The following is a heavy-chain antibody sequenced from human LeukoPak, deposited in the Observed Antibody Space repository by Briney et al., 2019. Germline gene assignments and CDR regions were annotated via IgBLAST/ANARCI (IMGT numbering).Heavy chain of an antibody. J-gene: IGHJ1*01. CDR1: GFNFSSYG. Sequence: GGSLRLSCAASGFNFSSYGMSWVRQAPGKGLEWVSGISSSGGNTYYADSVKGRFTISRDNSKNTLYLQVNSLRVEDTAVYYCAKGSDSSGYYFAEYFQHWGQGTLVTASS. CDR2: ISSSGGNT. CDR3: AKGSDSSGYYFAEYFQH. D-gene: IGHD3-22*01. V-gene: IGHV3-23*01.